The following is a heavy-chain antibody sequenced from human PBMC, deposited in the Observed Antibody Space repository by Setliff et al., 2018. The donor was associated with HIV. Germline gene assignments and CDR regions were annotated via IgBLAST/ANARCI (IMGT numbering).Heavy chain of an antibody. V-gene: IGHV3-21*04. CDR1: GFTFSSYE. J-gene: IGHJ5*02. CDR3: AALSLRTNPVYGIASTRFDP. CDR2: ISGSGGYI. Sequence: GGSLRLSCAASGFTFSSYEMNWVRQAPGKGLEWVSSISGSGGYIFYADSVKGRFTISRDNDKNLVFLQMNSLRDADTAVYYCAALSLRTNPVYGIASTRFDPWGQGTLVTVSS. D-gene: IGHD2-8*01.